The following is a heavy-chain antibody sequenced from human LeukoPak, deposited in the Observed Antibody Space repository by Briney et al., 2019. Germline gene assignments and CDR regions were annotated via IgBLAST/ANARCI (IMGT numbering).Heavy chain of an antibody. V-gene: IGHV1-18*04. CDR1: GYTFTSYY. CDR3: ARGYHYDSSGYPFDY. D-gene: IGHD3-22*01. CDR2: ISSQNGKT. J-gene: IGHJ4*02. Sequence: ASVKVSCKASGYTFTSYYMHWVRQAPGQGLEWMGWISSQNGKTNYAQKVQGRVTMTTDTPTSTAYMELRSLRSDDTAVYYCARGYHYDSSGYPFDYWGQGTLVTVSS.